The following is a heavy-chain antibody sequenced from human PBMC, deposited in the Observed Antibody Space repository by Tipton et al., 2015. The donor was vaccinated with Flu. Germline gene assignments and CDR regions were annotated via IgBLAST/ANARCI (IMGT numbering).Heavy chain of an antibody. J-gene: IGHJ4*02. V-gene: IGHV4-39*07. D-gene: IGHD3-22*01. CDR1: GGSVRSSTYY. Sequence: TLSLTCIVSGGSVRSSTYYWGYIRQPPGKGLEWIGYIYYSGGTYYDTYYNPSLKSRVTISVDTSKNQFSLKLSSVTAADTAVYYCARVENYYDSSGYSDDYWGQGTLVTVSS. CDR3: ARVENYYDSSGYSDDY. CDR2: IYYSGGT.